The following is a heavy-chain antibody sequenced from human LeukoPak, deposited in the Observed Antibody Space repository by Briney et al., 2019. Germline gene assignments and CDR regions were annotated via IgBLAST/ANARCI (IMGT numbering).Heavy chain of an antibody. D-gene: IGHD6-19*01. J-gene: IGHJ4*02. CDR3: AGDVGSSGWYTFDY. V-gene: IGHV6-1*01. CDR1: GDSVSSINGA. CDR2: TYYRSKWYN. Sequence: SQTLSVTFAISGDSVSSINGAWNWIRQSPARGLEWLGSTYYRSKWYNDYAVSMRGRITINPDTSKNQFSLQLNSVTHEDTAVYYCAGDVGSSGWYTFDYWGQGTLVSVSS.